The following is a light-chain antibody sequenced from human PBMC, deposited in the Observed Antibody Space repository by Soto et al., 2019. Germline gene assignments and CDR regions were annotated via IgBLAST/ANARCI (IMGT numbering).Light chain of an antibody. J-gene: IGKJ1*01. Sequence: EIVMTQSPATLSVSPGERATLSCRASQSVGSNLAWYQQKPGQAPRLLIYGASTRATGIPARFSVSGSGTEFTLTISSLQSEVFAIYFCQQYNDWPPDRTFGQGTKVDIK. V-gene: IGKV3-15*01. CDR3: QQYNDWPPDRT. CDR2: GAS. CDR1: QSVGSN.